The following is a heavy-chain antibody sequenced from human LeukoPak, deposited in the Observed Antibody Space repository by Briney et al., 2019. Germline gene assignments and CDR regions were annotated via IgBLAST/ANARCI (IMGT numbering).Heavy chain of an antibody. V-gene: IGHV3-23*01. D-gene: IGHD3-9*01. CDR1: GFTFSSYA. J-gene: IGHJ4*02. CDR2: ISGSGGST. CDR3: AKDFVRYFDWLSPIDY. Sequence: GGSLRLSCAASGFTFSSYAMSWVRQAPGKGLEWVSAISGSGGSTYYADSVKGRFTISRDNSKNTLYLQMNSLRAEDTAVYYCAKDFVRYFDWLSPIDYWGQGTLVTVSS.